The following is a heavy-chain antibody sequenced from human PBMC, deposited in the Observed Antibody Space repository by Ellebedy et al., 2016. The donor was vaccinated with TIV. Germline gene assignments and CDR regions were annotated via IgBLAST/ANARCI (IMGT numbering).Heavy chain of an antibody. D-gene: IGHD4-23*01. CDR3: ARDRNGGNPRSLPNWFDP. Sequence: GESLKISCAASGFTFSSYWMSWVRQAPGKGLEWVANIKQDGSEKYYVDSVKSRFTISRDNAKNSLYLQMNSLRAEDTAVYYCARDRNGGNPRSLPNWFDPWGQGTLVTVSS. J-gene: IGHJ5*02. V-gene: IGHV3-7*01. CDR2: IKQDGSEK. CDR1: GFTFSSYW.